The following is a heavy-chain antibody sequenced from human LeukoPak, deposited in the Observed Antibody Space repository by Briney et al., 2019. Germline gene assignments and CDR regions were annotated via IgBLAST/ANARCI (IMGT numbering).Heavy chain of an antibody. Sequence: GASVKVSCKASGYTLASYDINWVRQATGQGLEWMGWMNPNSGNTGYAQKFQGRVTITRNTSIRTAYMELSSLRSEDTAVYYCARARRDGYNLFGYWGQGTLVTVSS. CDR1: GYTLASYD. D-gene: IGHD5-24*01. J-gene: IGHJ4*02. V-gene: IGHV1-8*03. CDR3: ARARRDGYNLFGY. CDR2: MNPNSGNT.